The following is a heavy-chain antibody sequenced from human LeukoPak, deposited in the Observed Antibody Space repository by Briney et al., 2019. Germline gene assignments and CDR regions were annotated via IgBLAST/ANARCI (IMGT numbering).Heavy chain of an antibody. CDR2: IYYSGST. Sequence: PSETLSLTCTVSGGSISSSSYYWGWIRQPPGKGLEWIGSIYYSGSTYYNPSLKSRVTISVDTSKNQFSLKPSSVTAADTAVYYCARGIGYSSSSLGDYFDYWGQGTLVTVSS. D-gene: IGHD6-6*01. CDR3: ARGIGYSSSSLGDYFDY. CDR1: GGSISSSSYY. J-gene: IGHJ4*02. V-gene: IGHV4-39*07.